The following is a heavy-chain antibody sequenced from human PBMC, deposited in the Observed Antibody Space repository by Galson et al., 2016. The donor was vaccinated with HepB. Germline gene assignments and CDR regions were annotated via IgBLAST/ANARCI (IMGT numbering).Heavy chain of an antibody. J-gene: IGHJ4*02. V-gene: IGHV1-46*02. CDR3: VFNGGLLSYFDS. CDR1: GYTFNSYY. CDR2: IDPRGGGT. D-gene: IGHD3-16*01. Sequence: SVKVSCKASGYTFNSYYFHWVRQAPGQGLEWLGMIDPRGGGTDYAPKFQGRVTMTRDTSPSSVYLELSSLISEDTAVYYCVFNGGLLSYFDSWGPGTLVTVSS.